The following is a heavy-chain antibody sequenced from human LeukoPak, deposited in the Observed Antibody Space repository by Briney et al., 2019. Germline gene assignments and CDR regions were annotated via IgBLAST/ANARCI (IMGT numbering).Heavy chain of an antibody. Sequence: PGGSLRLSCAASGFTFSSYAMSWVRQAPGKGLEWVSAISGSGGSTYYADSVKGRFTISRDNSKNTLYLQMNSLRAEDTAVYYCAKDFQAYHYGSGSSIDYWGQGTLVTVSS. CDR3: AKDFQAYHYGSGSSIDY. V-gene: IGHV3-23*01. D-gene: IGHD3-10*01. CDR2: ISGSGGST. CDR1: GFTFSSYA. J-gene: IGHJ4*02.